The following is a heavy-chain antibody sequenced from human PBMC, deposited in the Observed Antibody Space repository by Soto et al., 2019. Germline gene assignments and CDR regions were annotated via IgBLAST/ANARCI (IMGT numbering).Heavy chain of an antibody. V-gene: IGHV5-51*01. Sequence: GESLKISCMGSGYKVSTWHNFTSYWIAWVRQMPGEGLEWMGIIYPGDSDTRYSPSFQGQVTISADKSISTAYLQWNSLKASDTAMYYCARSPSGYSSGWTVDYHWFDSWGQGTLVTVSS. CDR1: GYKVSTWHNFTSYW. CDR3: ARSPSGYSSGWTVDYHWFDS. J-gene: IGHJ5*01. CDR2: IYPGDSDT. D-gene: IGHD6-19*01.